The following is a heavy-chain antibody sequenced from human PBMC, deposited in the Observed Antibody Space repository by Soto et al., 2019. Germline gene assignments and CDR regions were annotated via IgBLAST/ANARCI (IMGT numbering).Heavy chain of an antibody. CDR1: GGSFSSSPYS. D-gene: IGHD3-22*01. V-gene: IGHV4-39*01. CDR2: IFYSGST. CDR3: ARLDSSGYYPLDI. Sequence: SVTLSLTRTVSGGSFSSSPYSSDWIRQPPGKGLEWVGNIFYSGSTFYNPSLKSRVTISVDTSKTQFSLRLSSVTAADTAVYYCARLDSSGYYPLDIWGQGTMVT. J-gene: IGHJ3*02.